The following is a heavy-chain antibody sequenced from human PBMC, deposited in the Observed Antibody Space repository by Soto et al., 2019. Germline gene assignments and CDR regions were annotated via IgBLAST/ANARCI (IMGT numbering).Heavy chain of an antibody. CDR1: GFTFSSYW. CDR2: IKQDGSEK. D-gene: IGHD1-26*01. CDR3: ARESGSYFPPIGYY. Sequence: PGGSLRLSCAASGFTFSSYWMSWVRQAPGKGLEWVANIKQDGSEKYYVDSVKGRFTISRDNAKNSLYLQMNSLRAEDTAVYYCARESGSYFPPIGYYWGQGTLVTVSS. V-gene: IGHV3-7*01. J-gene: IGHJ4*02.